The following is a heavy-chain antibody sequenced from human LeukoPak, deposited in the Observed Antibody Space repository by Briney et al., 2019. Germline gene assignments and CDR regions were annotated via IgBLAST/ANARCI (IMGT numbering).Heavy chain of an antibody. CDR3: ARDRGWNQLDY. J-gene: IGHJ4*02. V-gene: IGHV3-74*01. CDR2: INGDGSSA. D-gene: IGHD1-14*01. CDR1: GFAFSSYW. Sequence: PGGSLRLSCAASGFAFSSYWMHWVRQVPGQAPGKGLVWVSRINGDGSSATYADSVRGRFTISRDNAKDTLYLQMNRLRAEDTAVYYCARDRGWNQLDYWGQGNLVTVSS.